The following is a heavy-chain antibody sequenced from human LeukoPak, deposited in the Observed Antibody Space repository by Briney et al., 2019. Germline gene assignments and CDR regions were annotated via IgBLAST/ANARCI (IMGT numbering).Heavy chain of an antibody. CDR2: IYYSGST. CDR1: GGSISTYY. D-gene: IGHD6-13*01. J-gene: IGHJ4*02. V-gene: IGHV4-59*01. Sequence: SETLSLTCTVSGGSISTYYWSWIRQPPGKGLEWIGRIYYSGSTIYNPSLKSRVTISVDTSKNQFSLKLSSVTAADTAVYYCARGSVSSWFHLYYWGQGTLVTVSS. CDR3: ARGSVSSWFHLYY.